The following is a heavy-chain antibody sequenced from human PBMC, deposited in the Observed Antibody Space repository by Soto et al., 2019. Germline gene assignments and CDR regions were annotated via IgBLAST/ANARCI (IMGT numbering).Heavy chain of an antibody. CDR2: IKPDGSEK. J-gene: IGHJ3*02. D-gene: IGHD3-22*01. Sequence: GGSLRLSCASSGFTFTNFWMSWVRQAPGKGLEWVANIKPDGSEKFYVDSLKGRFTMSRDNAKNSLYLQMNGLRADDTAVYYWARGDYYDTSGPFSDAFDIWGQGTMVTVSS. CDR3: ARGDYYDTSGPFSDAFDI. CDR1: GFTFTNFW. V-gene: IGHV3-7*04.